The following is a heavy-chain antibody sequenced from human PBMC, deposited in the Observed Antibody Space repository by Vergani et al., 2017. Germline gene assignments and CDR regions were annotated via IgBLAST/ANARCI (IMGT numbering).Heavy chain of an antibody. CDR1: GFTLSNYD. D-gene: IGHD3-16*01. CDR2: IQFDGSIQ. J-gene: IGHJ4*02. V-gene: IGHV3-30*02. Sequence: QVQLVESGGGVVQRGGSLRLSCATSGFTLSNYDMQWIRQGPGKGLEFVAFIQFDGSIQYYADSVKGRITLSRDFSKNTLYLQMNSLRTDDTATYYCAKHFRGWGIDYWGQGTQVIVSS. CDR3: AKHFRGWGIDY.